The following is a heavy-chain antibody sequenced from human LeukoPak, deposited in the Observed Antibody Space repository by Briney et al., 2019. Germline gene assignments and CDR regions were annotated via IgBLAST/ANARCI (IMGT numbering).Heavy chain of an antibody. J-gene: IGHJ4*02. Sequence: SVKVSCNASGDNFSTYAISWVRQAPGQGLEWMGGIVPLFGTASYAENFQGRITLTAEDESTTTVYMELSSLTSEDTAVYFCARTFGPYYFDYWGQGTLVTVSS. CDR3: ARTFGPYYFDY. CDR1: GDNFSTYA. V-gene: IGHV1-69*13. D-gene: IGHD3/OR15-3a*01. CDR2: IVPLFGTA.